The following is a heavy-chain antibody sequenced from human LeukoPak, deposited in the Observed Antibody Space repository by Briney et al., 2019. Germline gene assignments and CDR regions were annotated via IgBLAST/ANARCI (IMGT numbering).Heavy chain of an antibody. D-gene: IGHD5-18*01. CDR2: IYPSDSDT. J-gene: IGHJ4*02. Sequence: GESPKISGKYSGYSFTNYWIVWVRQMPGNGLECMVIIYPSDSDTRYSPSFQGQVTISADKSISTAYLQWNSLRASDTAMYYCARHHQRGAYSYAVDYWGQGTLVTVSS. V-gene: IGHV5-51*01. CDR3: ARHHQRGAYSYAVDY. CDR1: GYSFTNYW.